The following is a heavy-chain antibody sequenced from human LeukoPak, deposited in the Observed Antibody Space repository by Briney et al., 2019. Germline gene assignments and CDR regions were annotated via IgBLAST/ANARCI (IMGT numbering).Heavy chain of an antibody. Sequence: GASVKVSCKASGYTFTGYYMHWVRQAPGQGLEWMGWINPNSGGTNYAQKFQGRVTMTRDTSISAAYMELSRLRFDDTAVYYCARDGLKYQIGRRLGYWGQGTLVTVSS. V-gene: IGHV1-2*02. CDR3: ARDGLKYQIGRRLGY. CDR2: INPNSGGT. CDR1: GYTFTGYY. D-gene: IGHD2-2*01. J-gene: IGHJ4*02.